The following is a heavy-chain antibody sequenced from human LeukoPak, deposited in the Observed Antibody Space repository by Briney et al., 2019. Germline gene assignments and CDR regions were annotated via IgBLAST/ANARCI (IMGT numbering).Heavy chain of an antibody. V-gene: IGHV3-30*04. CDR1: GFTFSSYA. CDR2: ISYDGSNK. J-gene: IGHJ4*02. D-gene: IGHD4-17*01. Sequence: PGRSLRLSCAASGFTFSSYAMHWVRQAPGKGLEWVAVISYDGSNKYYADSVKGRFTISRDNSKNTLYLQMNSLRAEDTAVYYCAREFPPNPDYGDYYFDYWGQGTLVTVSS. CDR3: AREFPPNPDYGDYYFDY.